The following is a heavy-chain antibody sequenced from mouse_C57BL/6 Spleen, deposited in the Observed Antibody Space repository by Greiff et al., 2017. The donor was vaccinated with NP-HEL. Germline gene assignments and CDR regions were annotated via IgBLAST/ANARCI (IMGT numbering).Heavy chain of an antibody. CDR3: ARWGLITTLDRWYFDV. J-gene: IGHJ1*03. D-gene: IGHD1-1*01. CDR1: GYAFSSYW. V-gene: IGHV1-80*01. CDR2: IYPGDGDT. Sequence: VQLQQSAAELVKPGASVKISCKASGYAFSSYWMNWVKQRPGKGLEWIGQIYPGDGDTNYNGKFKGKATLTADKSYSTAYMQLSSLTAEDSAVYCCARWGLITTLDRWYFDVWGTGTTVTVSS.